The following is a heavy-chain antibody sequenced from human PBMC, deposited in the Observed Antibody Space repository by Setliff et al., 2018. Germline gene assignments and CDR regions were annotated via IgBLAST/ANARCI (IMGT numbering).Heavy chain of an antibody. Sequence: PSEPLSLTCAVSGYSISSDHYWGWIRQPPGKGLEWIGSIYRSGSADYTPSIKSRVTISVDTSKNQFSLKRSSVTAADRAVYYCARDGGNGYGVDAYAGGGFDIWGQGTMVTVSS. D-gene: IGHD5-18*01. CDR1: GYSISSDHY. CDR3: ARDGGNGYGVDAYAGGGFDI. CDR2: IYRSGSA. J-gene: IGHJ3*02. V-gene: IGHV4-38-2*02.